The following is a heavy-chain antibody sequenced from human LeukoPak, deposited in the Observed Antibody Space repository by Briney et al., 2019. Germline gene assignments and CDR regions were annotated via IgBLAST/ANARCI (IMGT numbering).Heavy chain of an antibody. V-gene: IGHV1-2*06. Sequence: ASVKVSCKASVYSFTAHYFHWVRQAPGQGLEWMGRINPNSGGTNYAQKFQGRVTMTRDTSISTAYMELSRLRSDDTAVYYCARGGYCSSTSCYTELNWFDPWGQGTLVTVSS. CDR2: INPNSGGT. J-gene: IGHJ5*02. D-gene: IGHD2-2*02. CDR1: VYSFTAHY. CDR3: ARGGYCSSTSCYTELNWFDP.